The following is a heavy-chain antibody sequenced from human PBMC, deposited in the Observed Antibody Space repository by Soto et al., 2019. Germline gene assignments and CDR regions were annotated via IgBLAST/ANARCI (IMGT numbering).Heavy chain of an antibody. Sequence: EVQLVESGGGLVKPGGSLRLSCISSGFTFRTYTMNWVRQAPGKGLEWVSGIRGFSPYTFYAESVKGRFTVSRDNPKNTLYLQMHSLRAEDTAVYFCAKDSQSVSVSAARVYGMDVWGQGTTVTVS. D-gene: IGHD2-2*01. V-gene: IGHV3-21*04. CDR2: IRGFSPYT. CDR1: GFTFRTYT. CDR3: AKDSQSVSVSAARVYGMDV. J-gene: IGHJ6*02.